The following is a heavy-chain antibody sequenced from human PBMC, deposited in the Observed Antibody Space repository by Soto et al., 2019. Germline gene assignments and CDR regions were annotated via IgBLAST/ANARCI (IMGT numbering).Heavy chain of an antibody. CDR3: GRGAPYGPAYDMDV. CDR2: ISPRTGSA. CDR1: GYTFTDYY. V-gene: IGHV1-2*02. D-gene: IGHD3-10*01. J-gene: IGHJ6*02. Sequence: GASVKVSCKASGYTFTDYYIHWVRQAPGQGLEWMGWISPRTGSANFAQRFQGRVSMTRETPTTPASMEPKRLKSHDTAVYYCGRGAPYGPAYDMDVWGQGTTVTVSS.